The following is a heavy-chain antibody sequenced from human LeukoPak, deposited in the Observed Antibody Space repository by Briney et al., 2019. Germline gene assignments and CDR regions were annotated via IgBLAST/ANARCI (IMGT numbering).Heavy chain of an antibody. J-gene: IGHJ4*02. V-gene: IGHV4-34*01. D-gene: IGHD7-27*01. CDR1: GGSFSGYY. CDR3: ARALGDY. Sequence: SETLSLTCAVYGGSFSGYYWSWIRQPPGKGLEWIGEINHSGSTNYNPSLKSRVTMSVDTSKNQFSLKLSSVTAADTAVYYCARALGDYWGQGTLVTVSS. CDR2: INHSGST.